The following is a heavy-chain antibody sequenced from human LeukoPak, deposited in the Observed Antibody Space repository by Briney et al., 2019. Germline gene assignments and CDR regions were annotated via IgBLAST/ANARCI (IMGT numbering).Heavy chain of an antibody. CDR1: GGSISSSSYY. CDR2: IYYSGST. D-gene: IGHD3-10*01. CDR3: ARPHGSGSYYWFDP. Sequence: SETLSLTCTVSGGSISSSSYYWGWIRQPPGKGLEWIGSIYYSGSTYYNPSHKSRVTISVDTSKNQFSLKLSSVTAADTAVYYCARPHGSGSYYWFDPWGQGTLVTVSS. J-gene: IGHJ5*02. V-gene: IGHV4-39*01.